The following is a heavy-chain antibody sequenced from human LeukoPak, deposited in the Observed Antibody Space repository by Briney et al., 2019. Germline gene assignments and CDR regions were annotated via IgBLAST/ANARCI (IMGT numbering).Heavy chain of an antibody. D-gene: IGHD4-17*01. Sequence: PGGSVRLSCAASGVIVSRNFMSWVRQAPGKGLQWVAIMYAGGTTDYSDSVRGRFHISRDSSNNTLSLQINSLRAEDTAVYYCARGLDYGDYFDYWGQGTLVTVSS. J-gene: IGHJ4*02. CDR3: ARGLDYGDYFDY. V-gene: IGHV3-53*01. CDR1: GVIVSRNF. CDR2: MYAGGTT.